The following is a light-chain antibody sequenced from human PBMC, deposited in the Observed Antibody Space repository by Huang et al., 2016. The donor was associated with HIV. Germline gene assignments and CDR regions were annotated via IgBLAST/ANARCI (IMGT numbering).Light chain of an antibody. CDR2: SAS. V-gene: IGKV1-39*01. J-gene: IGKJ4*01. CDR1: QRLNNY. CDR3: QQTFSVPLT. Sequence: DLQMTQSPSSLSVSVGDRVSITCRASQRLNNYFNWYQQKPWKAPKLLIHSASTLQNRVPPRFSGSVSRTDFTLTITNLQPEDSATYYCQQTFSVPLTFGGGTKVEIK.